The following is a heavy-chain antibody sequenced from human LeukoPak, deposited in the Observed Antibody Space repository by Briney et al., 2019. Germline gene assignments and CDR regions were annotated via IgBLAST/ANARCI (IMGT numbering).Heavy chain of an antibody. V-gene: IGHV3-30-3*01. CDR1: GFTFCSYA. CDR2: ISYDGSNK. Sequence: GGSLRLSCAASGFTFCSYAMHWVRQAPGKGLEWVAVISYDGSNKYYADSVKGRFTISRDNSKNTLYLQMNSLRAEDTAVYYCARANQDSSGWYRHYYYYYYGMDVWGQGTTVTVSS. J-gene: IGHJ6*02. CDR3: ARANQDSSGWYRHYYYYYYGMDV. D-gene: IGHD6-19*01.